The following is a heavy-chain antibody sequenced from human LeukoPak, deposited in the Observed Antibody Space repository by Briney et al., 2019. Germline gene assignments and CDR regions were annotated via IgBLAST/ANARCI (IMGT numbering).Heavy chain of an antibody. CDR3: ARERGGVVVITYGVDY. CDR1: GFTFSSYW. D-gene: IGHD3-22*01. Sequence: GGSLRLSCAASGFTFSSYWMSWVRQAPGKGLEWVANVKQDGSEKYYVDSVKGRFTISRDNAKNSLYLQMNSLRAEDTAVYYCARERGGVVVITYGVDYWGQGTLVTVTS. V-gene: IGHV3-7*01. J-gene: IGHJ4*02. CDR2: VKQDGSEK.